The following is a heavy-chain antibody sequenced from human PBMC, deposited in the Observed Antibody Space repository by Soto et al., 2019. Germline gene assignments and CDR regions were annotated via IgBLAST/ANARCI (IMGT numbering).Heavy chain of an antibody. CDR2: ISAYNGNT. D-gene: IGHD3-9*01. CDR1: GYKFTSYG. V-gene: IGHV1-18*01. CDR3: ALDYSDTTGYVGH. Sequence: QVQLVQSGAEVKKSGASVKVSCKASGYKFTSYGFSWVRQAPGQGLEWMGWISAYNGNTNYAQKFQGRVIMSTDTSTTTAFMELRSLRSDVTAVYYCALDYSDTTGYVGHWGQGTLVSVSS. J-gene: IGHJ4*02.